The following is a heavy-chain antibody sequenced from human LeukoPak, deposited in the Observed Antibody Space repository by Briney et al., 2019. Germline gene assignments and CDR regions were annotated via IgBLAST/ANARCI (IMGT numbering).Heavy chain of an antibody. CDR2: INPNSGGT. CDR3: AREFWIFGFLSPKDEEGFDY. Sequence: GASVKVSCKASGYTFTGYYMHWVRQAPGQGLEWMGWINPNSGGTNYAQKFQGRVTMTRDTSISTAYMELSRLRSDDTAVYYCAREFWIFGFLSPKDEEGFDYWGQGTLVTVSS. D-gene: IGHD3-3*01. J-gene: IGHJ4*02. CDR1: GYTFTGYY. V-gene: IGHV1-2*02.